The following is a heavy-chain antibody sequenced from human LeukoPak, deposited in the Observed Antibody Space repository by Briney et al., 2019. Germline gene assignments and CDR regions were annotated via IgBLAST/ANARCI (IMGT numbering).Heavy chain of an antibody. CDR1: GFTFSSYG. Sequence: PGGSLRLSCAASGFTFSSYGMHWVRQAPGKGLEWVAFIRYDGSNKYYADSVKGRFTISRDNSKNTLYLQMNSLRAEDTAVYYCAKDRPAITIFVDGFDYWGQGTLVTVSS. J-gene: IGHJ4*02. CDR2: IRYDGSNK. V-gene: IGHV3-30*02. CDR3: AKDRPAITIFVDGFDY. D-gene: IGHD3-3*01.